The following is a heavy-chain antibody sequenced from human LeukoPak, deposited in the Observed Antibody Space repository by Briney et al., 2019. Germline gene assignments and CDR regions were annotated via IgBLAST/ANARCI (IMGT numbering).Heavy chain of an antibody. D-gene: IGHD2-2*01. CDR3: ARDIATVVHQD. CDR1: GYTFTNYG. Sequence: ASVKVSCKTSGYTFTNYGITWVRQASGQGLEWMGWISAYSGNTNYVQKFQGRVTMATDASTSTAYMELRSLRSDDTAVYYCARDIATVVHQDWGQGTLVTVSS. V-gene: IGHV1-18*01. CDR2: ISAYSGNT. J-gene: IGHJ4*02.